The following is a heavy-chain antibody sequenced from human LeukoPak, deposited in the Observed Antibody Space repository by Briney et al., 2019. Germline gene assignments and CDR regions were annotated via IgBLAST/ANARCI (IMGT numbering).Heavy chain of an antibody. V-gene: IGHV3-66*01. J-gene: IGHJ4*02. Sequence: GGSLRLSCAASGFTVSTNYMTWVRQAPGKGLEWVSVIYSGGSTYYADSVKGRFTISRDNSKNTLYLQMNSLRAEDTAVYYCASGDNWNQGDYWGQGTLVTVSS. CDR1: GFTVSTNY. CDR3: ASGDNWNQGDY. D-gene: IGHD1-20*01. CDR2: IYSGGST.